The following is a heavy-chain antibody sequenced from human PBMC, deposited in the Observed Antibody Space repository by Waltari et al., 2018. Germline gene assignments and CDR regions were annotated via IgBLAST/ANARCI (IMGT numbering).Heavy chain of an antibody. CDR1: GFSLSTSGVG. CDR2: IYWDDDK. J-gene: IGHJ4*02. D-gene: IGHD3-3*01. CDR3: AHIVGTYYVFWSGYLTFDY. Sequence: QITLKESGPTLVKPTQTLTLTCTFSGFSLSTSGVGVGWIRQPPGKALEWLALIYWDDDKRYSPSLKSRLTITKDTSKNQVVLTMTNMDPVDTATYYCAHIVGTYYVFWSGYLTFDYWGQGTLVTVSS. V-gene: IGHV2-5*02.